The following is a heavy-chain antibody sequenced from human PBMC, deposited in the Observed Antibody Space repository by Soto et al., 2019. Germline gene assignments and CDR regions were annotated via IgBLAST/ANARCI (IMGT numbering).Heavy chain of an antibody. Sequence: ASVKVSCKASGYTFTSYGISWVRQAPGQGLEWMGWISAYNGNTNYAQKLQGRVTMTTDTSTSTAYMELRSLRSDDTAVYYWARSSYGIVGSTSAFDIWGQGTMVTVSS. CDR3: ARSSYGIVGSTSAFDI. J-gene: IGHJ3*02. D-gene: IGHD1-26*01. CDR2: ISAYNGNT. CDR1: GYTFTSYG. V-gene: IGHV1-18*01.